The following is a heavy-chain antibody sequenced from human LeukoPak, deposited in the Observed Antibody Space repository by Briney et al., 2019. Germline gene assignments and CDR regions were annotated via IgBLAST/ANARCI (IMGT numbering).Heavy chain of an antibody. Sequence: SETLSLTCTVSAGSISSYYWSWIRQPPGKGLEWIGDIYTSEITDYNPSLKSRVTISIDTSKNQFSLKLSSVTAADTAVYYCARRHCYRTSCYYYFDYWGQGTLVTVSS. V-gene: IGHV4-4*09. D-gene: IGHD2-2*01. CDR3: ARRHCYRTSCYYYFDY. CDR1: AGSISSYY. CDR2: IYTSEIT. J-gene: IGHJ4*02.